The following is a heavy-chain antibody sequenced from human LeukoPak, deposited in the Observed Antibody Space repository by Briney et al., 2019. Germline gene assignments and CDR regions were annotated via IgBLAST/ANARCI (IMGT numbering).Heavy chain of an antibody. V-gene: IGHV4-31*03. D-gene: IGHD7-27*01. J-gene: IGHJ6*02. CDR2: IFDTGRS. Sequence: SQTLSLTCSVSNVSIRSSDYSWTWIRQRPGKGLEWLGNIFDTGRSDSNPSLKGRVSISIDTSKNQFSLKLNSVNAADTAVYFCAGDNLGIGYYYYYGLDVWGQGTTVTVSS. CDR1: NVSIRSSDYS. CDR3: AGDNLGIGYYYYYGLDV.